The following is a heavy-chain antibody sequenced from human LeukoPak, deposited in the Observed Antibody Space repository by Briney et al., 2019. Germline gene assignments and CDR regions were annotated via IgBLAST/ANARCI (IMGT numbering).Heavy chain of an antibody. D-gene: IGHD3-10*01. CDR1: GGSISSSSYY. CDR3: ATSKIQLWAFDY. J-gene: IGHJ4*02. Sequence: SETLSLTCTVSGGSISSSSYYWGWIRQHPGKGLEWIGSIYYSGSTYYNPSLKSRVTISVDTSKNQFSLKLSSVTAADTAVYYCATSKIQLWAFDYWGQGTLVTVSS. V-gene: IGHV4-39*01. CDR2: IYYSGST.